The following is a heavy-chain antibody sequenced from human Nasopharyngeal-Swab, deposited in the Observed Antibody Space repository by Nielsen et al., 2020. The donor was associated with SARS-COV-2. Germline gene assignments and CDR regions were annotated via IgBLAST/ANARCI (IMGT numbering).Heavy chain of an antibody. CDR3: AAGVSGSGTYYTDFDY. V-gene: IGHV1-58*01. J-gene: IGHJ4*02. D-gene: IGHD3-10*01. CDR2: IVVGSGNT. Sequence: WVRQAPGQRLEWIGWIVVGSGNTNYAQKFQERVTITRGMSTRTAYMELSSLRSEDTAVYYCAAGVSGSGTYYTDFDYWGQGTLVTVSS.